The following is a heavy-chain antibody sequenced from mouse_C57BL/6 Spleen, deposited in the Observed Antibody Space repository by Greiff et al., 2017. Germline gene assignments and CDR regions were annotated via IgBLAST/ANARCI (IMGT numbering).Heavy chain of an antibody. CDR2: ISSGSSTI. V-gene: IGHV5-17*01. CDR3: ARPFYYGSSYWFAY. J-gene: IGHJ3*01. Sequence: EVQVVESGGGLVKPGGSLKLSCAASGFTFSDYGMHWVRQAPEKGLEWVAYISSGSSTIYYADTVKGRFTISRDKAKNTLFLQMTSLRSEDTAMYYCARPFYYGSSYWFAYWGQGTLVTVSA. CDR1: GFTFSDYG. D-gene: IGHD1-1*01.